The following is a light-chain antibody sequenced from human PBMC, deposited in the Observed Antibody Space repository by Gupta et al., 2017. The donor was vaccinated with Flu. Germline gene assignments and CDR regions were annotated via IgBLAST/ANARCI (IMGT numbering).Light chain of an antibody. V-gene: IGLV4-60*03. CDR3: ETWDGNTRV. J-gene: IGLJ3*02. CDR1: SGHSTYI. CDR2: LESSGSY. Sequence: QPVLTQSPSASASLGSSVKLTCTLTSGHSTYIIAWHQQQPGKAPRYLMELESSGSYNKGSGDPDRFSGSSSGADRYLTISNLQSEDEADYYCETWDGNTRVFGGGTKLTVL.